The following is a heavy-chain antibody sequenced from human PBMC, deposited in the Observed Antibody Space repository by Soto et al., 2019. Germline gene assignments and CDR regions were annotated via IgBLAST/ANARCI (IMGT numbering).Heavy chain of an antibody. Sequence: GGSLRLSCAASGFTFSDYNMNWVRQPPEKGLEWVSSITSAGSYIYYAGSLKGRVTISRDNAKNSLFLQMNSLRAEDTALYFCARGILGGVRIDYGMDVWGQGTTVTVSS. CDR1: GFTFSDYN. CDR3: ARGILGGVRIDYGMDV. D-gene: IGHD2-8*02. CDR2: ITSAGSYI. V-gene: IGHV3-21*01. J-gene: IGHJ6*02.